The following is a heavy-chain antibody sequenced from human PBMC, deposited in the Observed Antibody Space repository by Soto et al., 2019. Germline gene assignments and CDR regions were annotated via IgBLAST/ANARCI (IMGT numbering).Heavy chain of an antibody. J-gene: IGHJ4*02. Sequence: PGGSLRLSCASSGFTFSSYAMSWVRQAPGKGLEWVSAISGSGGSTYYADSVKGRFTISRDNSKNTLYLQMNSLRAEDTAVYYCAKDKDYYGSGDTGYWGQGTLVTVSS. V-gene: IGHV3-23*01. D-gene: IGHD3-10*01. CDR3: AKDKDYYGSGDTGY. CDR1: GFTFSSYA. CDR2: ISGSGGST.